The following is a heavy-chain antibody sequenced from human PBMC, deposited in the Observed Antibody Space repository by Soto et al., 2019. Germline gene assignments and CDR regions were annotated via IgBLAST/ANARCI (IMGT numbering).Heavy chain of an antibody. CDR1: GFTFSSYE. J-gene: IGHJ4*02. V-gene: IGHV3-48*03. Sequence: GGSLRLSCAASGFTFSSYEMNWVRQAPGKGLEWVSYISSSGSTIYYADSVKGRFTISRDNAKNSLYLQMNSLRAEDTAVYYCARPYCGGDCYDDCLGQGTLVTVSS. CDR3: ARPYCGGDCYDDC. D-gene: IGHD2-21*02. CDR2: ISSSGSTI.